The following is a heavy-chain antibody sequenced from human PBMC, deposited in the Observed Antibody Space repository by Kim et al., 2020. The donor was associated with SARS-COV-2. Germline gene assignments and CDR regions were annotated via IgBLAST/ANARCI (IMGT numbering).Heavy chain of an antibody. Sequence: IANYAQKFQGRVTITADKSTSTAYMELSSLRSEYTAVYYCARVEQQLHLWGQGTLVTVSS. CDR3: ARVEQQLHL. CDR2: IA. V-gene: IGHV1-69*04. D-gene: IGHD6-13*01. J-gene: IGHJ4*02.